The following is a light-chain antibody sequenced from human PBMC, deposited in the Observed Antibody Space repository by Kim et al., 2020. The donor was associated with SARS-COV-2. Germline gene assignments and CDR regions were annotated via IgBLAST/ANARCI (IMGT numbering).Light chain of an antibody. V-gene: IGKV3-15*01. Sequence: ESPEKRAPLSCMASQSISTNLAWYQEKRGQSPKRLIFAASTGATGIPAWFRGSGSGTEFTLTISSLQSDDFAVYYCQQYDSWPLTFGGGTKVDIK. CDR3: QQYDSWPLT. CDR2: AAS. J-gene: IGKJ4*01. CDR1: QSISTN.